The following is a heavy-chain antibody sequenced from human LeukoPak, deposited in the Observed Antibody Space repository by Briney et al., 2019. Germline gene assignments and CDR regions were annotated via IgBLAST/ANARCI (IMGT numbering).Heavy chain of an antibody. Sequence: ASVKVSCKASGYTFTGYYMHWVRQAPGQGLEWMGWINPNSGGTNYAQKFQGRVTMTRDTSISTAYMELSRLRSDDTAVYYCARVSPQFLESRAFDYWGQGTLVTVSS. CDR3: ARVSPQFLESRAFDY. J-gene: IGHJ4*02. V-gene: IGHV1-2*02. CDR2: INPNSGGT. CDR1: GYTFTGYY. D-gene: IGHD2-21*01.